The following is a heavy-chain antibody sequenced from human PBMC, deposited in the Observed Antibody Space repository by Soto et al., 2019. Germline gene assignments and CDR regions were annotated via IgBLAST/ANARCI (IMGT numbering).Heavy chain of an antibody. D-gene: IGHD3-9*01. CDR1: GYTFTNNY. CDR2: INHSGGNT. CDR3: ARIYRTYYHILTGMWRGHFNC. J-gene: IGHJ4*02. Sequence: QVQLVQSGAEEKKPGASVKVSCKASGYTFTNNYVVWVRQAPGQGLERMRIINHSGGNTIYAQKFQDRVTMTIDTSTRTMYVDLSRLRSEQTAVFYCARIYRTYYHILTGMWRGHFNCWGQGTQVNVPS. V-gene: IGHV1-46*01.